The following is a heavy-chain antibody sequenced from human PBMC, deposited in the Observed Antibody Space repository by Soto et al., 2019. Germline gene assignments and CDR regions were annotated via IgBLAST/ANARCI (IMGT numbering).Heavy chain of an antibody. CDR3: ARVSSSIVVVPDYGMDV. CDR2: ISGKNGNT. Sequence: QVQLVQSGVEVKKPGASVKVSCKASGYTFISHGISWVRQAPGQGLEWMGWISGKNGNTNYAQTLQGRVTLTTDTSTSTAYMELRSLRSDDTDVYYCARVSSSIVVVPDYGMDVWGQGTTVTVSS. CDR1: GYTFISHG. J-gene: IGHJ6*02. D-gene: IGHD2-15*01. V-gene: IGHV1-18*04.